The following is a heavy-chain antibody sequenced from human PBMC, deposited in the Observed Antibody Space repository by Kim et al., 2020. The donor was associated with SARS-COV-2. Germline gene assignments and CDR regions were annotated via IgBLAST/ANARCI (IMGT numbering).Heavy chain of an antibody. V-gene: IGHV3-21*01. CDR1: GFTFSSYS. Sequence: GGSLRLSCAASGFTFSSYSMNWVRQAPGKGLEWVSSISSSSSYIYYADSVKGRFTISRDNAKNSLYLQMNSLRAEDTAVYYCARDHPLLWFGEASWGVFDYWGQGTLVTVSS. CDR3: ARDHPLLWFGEASWGVFDY. D-gene: IGHD3-10*01. CDR2: ISSSSSYI. J-gene: IGHJ4*02.